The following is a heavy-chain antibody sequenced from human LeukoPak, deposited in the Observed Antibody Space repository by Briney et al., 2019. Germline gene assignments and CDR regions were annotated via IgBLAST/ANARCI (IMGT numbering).Heavy chain of an antibody. CDR3: AKWPEGAMDYFDY. CDR2: ISGDGTRT. V-gene: IGHV3-23*01. D-gene: IGHD3-16*01. Sequence: GGSLRLSCAASGFSFSSYAMTWARQAPVKGLEWVSAISGDGTRTYYADSVKGRFTISRDNSKNTLYPEMSSLRVEDTAIYYCAKWPEGAMDYFDYWGQGTLVTVSS. J-gene: IGHJ4*02. CDR1: GFSFSSYA.